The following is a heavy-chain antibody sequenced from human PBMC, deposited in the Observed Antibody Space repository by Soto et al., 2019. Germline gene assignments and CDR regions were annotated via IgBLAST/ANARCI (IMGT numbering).Heavy chain of an antibody. CDR2: ISNNASDT. D-gene: IGHD3-9*01. V-gene: IGHV3-64D*06. J-gene: IGHJ4*02. CDR3: VKEVGPCCDWSYYFDY. Sequence: GGSLRLSCSAAGFSFSDFAIHWVRQAPGKGLEYISAISNNASDTYYADSVRGRFTISRDNSKNTLYLQMSSLTPEDTAVYYCVKEVGPCCDWSYYFDYWGQGTVVTVSS. CDR1: GFSFSDFA.